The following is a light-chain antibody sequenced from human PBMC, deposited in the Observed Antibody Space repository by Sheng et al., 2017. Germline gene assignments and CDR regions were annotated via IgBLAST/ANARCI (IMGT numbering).Light chain of an antibody. CDR1: KLGDKY. CDR2: QDT. Sequence: SYELTQPPSVSVSPGQTASVTCSGDKLGDKYVCWYQQKPGQSPVLVIYQDTSRPSGIPERFSGSNSGNTATLTIRGTQALDEADYYCQAWDSTTVGFGGGTKLTVL. CDR3: QAWDSTTVG. V-gene: IGLV3-1*01. J-gene: IGLJ2*01.